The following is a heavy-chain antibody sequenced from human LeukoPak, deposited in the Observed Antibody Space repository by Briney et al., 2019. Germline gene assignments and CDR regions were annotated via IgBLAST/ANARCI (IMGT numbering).Heavy chain of an antibody. CDR2: INHFGSS. Sequence: SETLSLTCVVYGGSFSGYYWSWIRQPPGKGLEWIGKINHFGSSNYNPSLKSRVTISVDTSKNQFSLNLSSVTAADTAVHYCAGENYYDSSEVWFDPWGQGTLVTVSS. CDR3: AGENYYDSSEVWFDP. V-gene: IGHV4-34*01. CDR1: GGSFSGYY. J-gene: IGHJ5*02. D-gene: IGHD3-22*01.